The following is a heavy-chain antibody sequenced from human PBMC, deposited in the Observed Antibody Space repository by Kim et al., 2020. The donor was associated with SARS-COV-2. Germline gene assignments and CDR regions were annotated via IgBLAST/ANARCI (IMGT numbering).Heavy chain of an antibody. Sequence: DAVKGRFTIARDNSKNTLYLQMNSLRAEDTAVYYCARVSRSYGYYYGMDVWGQGTTVTVSS. D-gene: IGHD5-18*01. V-gene: IGHV3-30*07. J-gene: IGHJ6*02. CDR3: ARVSRSYGYYYGMDV.